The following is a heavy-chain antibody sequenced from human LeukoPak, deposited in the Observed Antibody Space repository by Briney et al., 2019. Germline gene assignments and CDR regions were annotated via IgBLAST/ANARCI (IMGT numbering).Heavy chain of an antibody. Sequence: PGGSLRLSCAASGFTVSSNYMSWVRQAPGKGLEWVSVIYSSGSTYYADSVKGRFTISRDNSKNTLYLQMNSLRAEDTAVYYCARVGCSSTSCYAGGWFDPWGQGTLVTVSS. CDR1: GFTVSSNY. D-gene: IGHD2-2*01. J-gene: IGHJ5*02. CDR3: ARVGCSSTSCYAGGWFDP. CDR2: IYSSGST. V-gene: IGHV3-53*01.